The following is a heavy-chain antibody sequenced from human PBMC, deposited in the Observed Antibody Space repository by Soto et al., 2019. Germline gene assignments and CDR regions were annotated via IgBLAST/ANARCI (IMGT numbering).Heavy chain of an antibody. D-gene: IGHD5-18*01. CDR3: ANPGGGRGYSYGAHGVYYYGMDV. Sequence: GGSLRLSCAASGFTFSSYAMSWVRQAPGKGLEWVSAISGSGGSTYYADSVKGRFTISRDNSKNTLYLQMNSLRAEDTAVYYCANPGGGRGYSYGAHGVYYYGMDVWGQGTTVTVSS. CDR1: GFTFSSYA. CDR2: ISGSGGST. J-gene: IGHJ6*02. V-gene: IGHV3-23*01.